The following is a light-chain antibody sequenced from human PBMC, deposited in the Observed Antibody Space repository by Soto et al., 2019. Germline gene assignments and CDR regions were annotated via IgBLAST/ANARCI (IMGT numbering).Light chain of an antibody. CDR3: QQYNNWPMT. CDR2: GAS. V-gene: IGKV3-15*01. CDR1: QSVSSN. J-gene: IGKJ1*01. Sequence: EMVMTQSPATLSVSPGERATLSCRASQSVSSNLAWYQQKPGQAPRLLIYGASTRATGIPARFSGSGSGTEFTLTISSLQSEDFAAYYCQQYNNWPMTFGQGTKVDIK.